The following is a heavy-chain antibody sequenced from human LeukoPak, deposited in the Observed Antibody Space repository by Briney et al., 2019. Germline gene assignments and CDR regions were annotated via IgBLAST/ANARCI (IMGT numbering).Heavy chain of an antibody. D-gene: IGHD1-26*01. V-gene: IGHV1-3*01. Sequence: ASVKVSCKASGYTFTSYAMHWVRQAPGQRLEWMGWVNAGNGNTKYSQKFQGRVTMTTDTSTSTAYMELRSLRSDDTAVYYCARVVGGSYYSANCFDYWGQGTLVTVSS. CDR2: VNAGNGNT. CDR3: ARVVGGSYYSANCFDY. J-gene: IGHJ4*02. CDR1: GYTFTSYA.